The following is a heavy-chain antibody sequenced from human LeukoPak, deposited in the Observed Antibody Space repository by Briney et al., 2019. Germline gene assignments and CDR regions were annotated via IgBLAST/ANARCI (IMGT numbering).Heavy chain of an antibody. J-gene: IGHJ5*02. Sequence: VNVSCKASGGTFSSYAISWVRQAPGQGLEWMGGIIPLFGTANYAQKFQGRVTITTDESTSTAYMELSSLRSEDTAVYYCARVPYSSYSSGYNWFDPWGQGTLVTVSS. CDR1: GGTFSSYA. CDR2: IIPLFGTA. V-gene: IGHV1-69*05. CDR3: ARVPYSSYSSGYNWFDP. D-gene: IGHD6-6*01.